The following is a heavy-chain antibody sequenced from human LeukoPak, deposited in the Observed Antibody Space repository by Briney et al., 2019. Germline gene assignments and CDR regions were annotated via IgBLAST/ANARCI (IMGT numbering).Heavy chain of an antibody. V-gene: IGHV3-30-3*01. J-gene: IGHJ4*02. Sequence: GGSLRLSCAASGFTFSSYAMHWVRQAPGKGLEWGAVISYDGSNKYYADSVKGRFTISRDNSKNTLYLQMNSLRAEDTAVYYCARESLETYSYDSSGYSPLGYWGQGTLVTVSS. D-gene: IGHD3-22*01. CDR2: ISYDGSNK. CDR3: ARESLETYSYDSSGYSPLGY. CDR1: GFTFSSYA.